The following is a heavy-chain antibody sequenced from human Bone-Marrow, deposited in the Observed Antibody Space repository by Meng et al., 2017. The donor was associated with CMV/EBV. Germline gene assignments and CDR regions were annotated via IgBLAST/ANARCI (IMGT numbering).Heavy chain of an antibody. CDR2: INHSGST. Sequence: SETLSLTCAVYGGSFSGYYWSWIRQPPGKGLEWIGEINHSGSTNYNPSLESRVTISVDTSKNQFSLKLSSVTAADTAVYYCARAEGRRDGYHRPFFDYWGQGTLVTVSS. CDR3: ARAEGRRDGYHRPFFDY. V-gene: IGHV4-34*01. CDR1: GGSFSGYY. J-gene: IGHJ4*02. D-gene: IGHD5-24*01.